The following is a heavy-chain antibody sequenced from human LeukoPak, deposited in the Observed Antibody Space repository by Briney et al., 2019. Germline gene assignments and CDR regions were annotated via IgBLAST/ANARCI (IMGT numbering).Heavy chain of an antibody. Sequence: GGSLCPSCALSGFTFSIFAIGWVRQAPGGGLGWVSAISGSGGSTYYADSVKGRFTISRDNSKNTLYLQMNSLRAEDTAVYYCAKGEYYYDSSGYYGLWGEGTLVTVSS. V-gene: IGHV3-23*01. CDR2: ISGSGGST. CDR3: AKGEYYYDSSGYYGL. CDR1: GFTFSIFA. J-gene: IGHJ4*02. D-gene: IGHD3-22*01.